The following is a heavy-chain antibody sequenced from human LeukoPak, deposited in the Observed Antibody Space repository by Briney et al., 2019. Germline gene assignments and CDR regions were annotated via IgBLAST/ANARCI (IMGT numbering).Heavy chain of an antibody. CDR1: GCSISSYY. V-gene: IGHV4-59*01. Sequence: SETLSLTCTVSGCSISSYYWSWIRQPPGKGLEWIGYTYYSGSTNYNPSLKSRVTISVDTSKNQFSLKLSSVTAADTAVYYWAKDDSSSDHHAFDIWGQGTMVTVSS. D-gene: IGHD6-19*01. J-gene: IGHJ3*02. CDR3: AKDDSSSDHHAFDI. CDR2: TYYSGST.